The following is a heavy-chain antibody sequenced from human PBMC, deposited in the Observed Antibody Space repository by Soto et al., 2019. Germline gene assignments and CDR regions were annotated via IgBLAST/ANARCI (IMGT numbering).Heavy chain of an antibody. CDR1: GFTFSSYS. CDR2: ISSSTSTI. V-gene: IGHV3-48*01. CDR3: ATDKGRSPLDY. J-gene: IGHJ4*02. D-gene: IGHD2-15*01. Sequence: EVQLVESGGGLVQPGGSLRLSCAASGFTFSSYSMNWVRQAPGKGLEWVSYISSSTSTIYYADSVKGRFPISRDNAKNSRYLQMNSLRAEDTAVYYCATDKGRSPLDYWGQGTLVTVSS.